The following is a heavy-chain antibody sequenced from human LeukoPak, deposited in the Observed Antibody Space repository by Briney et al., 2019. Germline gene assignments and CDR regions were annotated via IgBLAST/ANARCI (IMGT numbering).Heavy chain of an antibody. D-gene: IGHD1-26*01. V-gene: IGHV4-31*03. Sequence: SETLSLTCTVSGGSISNGGYYWSWIRQLPGKGLEWIGYIYYSGSTYYNPSLKSRATISVDASKNQFSLKLSSVTAADTAVYYCARGGWELPEGSLDYWGQGTLVTVSS. CDR1: GGSISNGGYY. J-gene: IGHJ4*02. CDR2: IYYSGST. CDR3: ARGGWELPEGSLDY.